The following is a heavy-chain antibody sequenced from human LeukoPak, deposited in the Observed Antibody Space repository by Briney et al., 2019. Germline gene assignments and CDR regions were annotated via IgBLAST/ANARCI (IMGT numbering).Heavy chain of an antibody. Sequence: PGGSLRLSCAASGFTFSSYSMNWVRQAPGKGLEWVSSISSSSSYIYYADSVKGRFTISRDNAKNSLYLQMNSLRAEDTAVYYCARDSTSGYSYAVDYWGQGTLVTVSS. J-gene: IGHJ4*02. CDR3: ARDSTSGYSYAVDY. CDR1: GFTFSSYS. D-gene: IGHD5-18*01. CDR2: ISSSSSYI. V-gene: IGHV3-21*04.